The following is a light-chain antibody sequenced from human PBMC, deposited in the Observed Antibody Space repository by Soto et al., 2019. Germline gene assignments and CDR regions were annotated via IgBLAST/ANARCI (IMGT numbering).Light chain of an antibody. CDR2: AAS. CDR3: QQNYDTPYT. V-gene: IGKV1-39*01. Sequence: DIQMTQSPSSLSASVGDRVTITCRASQSISSYLNWYQEKPGKAPKLLIYAASSLQGGVPSRFSGGGSGTDFTLAISSLQPEDFATYYCQQNYDTPYTFGQGTKLQIK. J-gene: IGKJ2*01. CDR1: QSISSY.